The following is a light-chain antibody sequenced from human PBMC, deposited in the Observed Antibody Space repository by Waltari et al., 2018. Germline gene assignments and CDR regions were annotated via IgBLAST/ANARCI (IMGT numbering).Light chain of an antibody. Sequence: ETVMTQSPVTLSVSPGERATLSCRASQSIGTNLAWYQQKPGQAPRLLLFAASTRASGVPARFSGSGSGTEFTLTISSLQAEDFAVYYCQQYNNWPTYAFGQGTKLEI. CDR2: AAS. V-gene: IGKV3-15*01. J-gene: IGKJ2*01. CDR1: QSIGTN. CDR3: QQYNNWPTYA.